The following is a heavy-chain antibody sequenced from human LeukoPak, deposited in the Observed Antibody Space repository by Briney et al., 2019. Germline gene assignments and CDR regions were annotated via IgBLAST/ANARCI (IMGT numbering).Heavy chain of an antibody. CDR3: AKDLSLWELLILHGMDV. V-gene: IGHV3-30*18. D-gene: IGHD1-26*01. J-gene: IGHJ6*02. Sequence: GGSLRLSCAASGFTFSSYGMHWVRQAPGKGLEWVAVISYDGSNKYYADSVKGRFTISRDNSKNTLYLQMNSLRAEDTAVYYCAKDLSLWELLILHGMDVWGQGTTVTVSS. CDR1: GFTFSSYG. CDR2: ISYDGSNK.